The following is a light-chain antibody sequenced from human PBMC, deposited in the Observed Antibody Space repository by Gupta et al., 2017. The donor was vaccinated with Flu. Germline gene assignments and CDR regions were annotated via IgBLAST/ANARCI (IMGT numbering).Light chain of an antibody. Sequence: DIQMTQSPSTLSASVGDRVTITCRASQSISDWLAWYQQKPGKAPKLLIYKASSFETGVPSRFSGSGSGTEFTLTISSLQPDDFASYYCQQEDTFPWTFGQGTKVEIK. J-gene: IGKJ1*01. CDR3: QQEDTFPWT. CDR1: QSISDW. CDR2: KAS. V-gene: IGKV1-5*03.